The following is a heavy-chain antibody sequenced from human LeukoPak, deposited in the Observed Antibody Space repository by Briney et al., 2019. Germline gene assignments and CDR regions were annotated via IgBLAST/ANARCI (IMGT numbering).Heavy chain of an antibody. Sequence: PGGSLRLSCAASGFTFSSYSMNWVRQAPGKGLEWVSYISSSSSTIYYADSVKGRFTISRDNAKNSLYLQKNSLRAEDTAVYYCARDTYYGSGSYDYWGQGTLVTVSS. CDR3: ARDTYYGSGSYDY. D-gene: IGHD3-10*01. CDR1: GFTFSSYS. CDR2: ISSSSSTI. V-gene: IGHV3-48*01. J-gene: IGHJ4*02.